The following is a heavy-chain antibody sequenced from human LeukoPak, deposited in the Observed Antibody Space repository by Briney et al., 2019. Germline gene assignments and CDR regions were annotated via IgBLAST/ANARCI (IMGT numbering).Heavy chain of an antibody. V-gene: IGHV3-21*01. Sequence: GGSLRLSCAASGLTFSSYSVNWVRQAPGKGLEWVSSISSTSSYIYYADSVKGRFTISRDNAKNSLFLQMNSLRAEDTAVYYCARDPLEGSWYFDLWGRGTLVTVSS. CDR2: ISSTSSYI. D-gene: IGHD5-24*01. J-gene: IGHJ2*01. CDR3: ARDPLEGSWYFDL. CDR1: GLTFSSYS.